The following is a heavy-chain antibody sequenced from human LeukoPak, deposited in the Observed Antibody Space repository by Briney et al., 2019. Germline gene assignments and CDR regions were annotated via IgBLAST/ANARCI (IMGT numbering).Heavy chain of an antibody. Sequence: ASVKVSCKASGYTFTGYYMHWVRQAPGQGLEWMGWINPNSGGTNYAQKFQGRVTMTRDTSIGTAYMELSRLRSDDTAVYYCAREKAAAGNYYYYGMDVWGQGTTVTVSS. J-gene: IGHJ6*02. D-gene: IGHD6-13*01. CDR1: GYTFTGYY. V-gene: IGHV1-2*02. CDR3: AREKAAAGNYYYYGMDV. CDR2: INPNSGGT.